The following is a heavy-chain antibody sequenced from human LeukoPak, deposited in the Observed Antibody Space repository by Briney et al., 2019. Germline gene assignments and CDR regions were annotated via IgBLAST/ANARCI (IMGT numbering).Heavy chain of an antibody. Sequence: ASVKVSCKASGGTFSSYAISWVRQAPGQGLEWMGWINPNSGGTNYAQKFQGRVTMTRDTSISTAYMELSRLRSDDTAVYYCARDQDIVVFDYWGQGTLVTVSS. J-gene: IGHJ4*02. CDR3: ARDQDIVVFDY. CDR2: INPNSGGT. CDR1: GGTFSSYA. V-gene: IGHV1-2*02. D-gene: IGHD2-15*01.